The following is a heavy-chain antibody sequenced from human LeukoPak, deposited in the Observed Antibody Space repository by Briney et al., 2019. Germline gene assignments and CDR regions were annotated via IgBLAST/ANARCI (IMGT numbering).Heavy chain of an antibody. D-gene: IGHD3-16*01. J-gene: IGHJ1*01. CDR2: ISPSGDIL. V-gene: IGHV3-23*01. CDR1: GFTFSSYW. CDR3: AKDDAWGRFQY. Sequence: GGSLRLSCAASGFTFSSYWMSWVRQAPGKGLEWVSGISPSGDILYYADSVKGQFTISRDNFKNTVYLQMNSLRGEDTAVYYCAKDDAWGRFQYWGQGTLVTVSS.